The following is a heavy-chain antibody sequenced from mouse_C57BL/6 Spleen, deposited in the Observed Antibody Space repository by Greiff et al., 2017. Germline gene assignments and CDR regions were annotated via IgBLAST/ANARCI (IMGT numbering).Heavy chain of an antibody. D-gene: IGHD2-1*01. V-gene: IGHV1-85*01. Sequence: QVQLQQSGPELVKPGASVKLSCKASGYTFTSYDINWVKQRPGQGLEWIGWIYPRDGSTKYNEKFKGKATLTVDTSSSTAYMELHRLTSEDSAVCFGARSYYGNYYDYAMDYWGRGTSVTVSS. CDR2: IYPRDGST. CDR1: GYTFTSYD. J-gene: IGHJ4*01. CDR3: ARSYYGNYYDYAMDY.